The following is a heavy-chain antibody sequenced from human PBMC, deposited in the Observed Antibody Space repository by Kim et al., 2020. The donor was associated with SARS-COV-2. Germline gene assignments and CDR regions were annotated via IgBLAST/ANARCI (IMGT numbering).Heavy chain of an antibody. CDR1: GFTFSSYE. CDR2: ISSSGSTI. J-gene: IGHJ6*02. Sequence: GGSLRLSCAASGFTFSSYEMNWVRQAPGKGLEWVSYISSSGSTIYYADSVKGRFTISRDNAKNSLYLQMNSLRAEDTAVYYCARDGISVRQWLAGHYYYYGMDVWGQGTTVTVSS. D-gene: IGHD6-19*01. CDR3: ARDGISVRQWLAGHYYYYGMDV. V-gene: IGHV3-48*03.